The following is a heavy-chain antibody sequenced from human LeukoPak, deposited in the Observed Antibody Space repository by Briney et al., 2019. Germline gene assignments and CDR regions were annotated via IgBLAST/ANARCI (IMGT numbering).Heavy chain of an antibody. CDR1: GFTFSSYW. CDR3: ARDYLVVASNWFDP. V-gene: IGHV3-74*01. D-gene: IGHD2-15*01. Sequence: GGSLRLSCAASGFTFSSYWMHWVRQGPGKGLVWVSRINSDGSSTSYADSVKGRFTISRDNAKNTLFLQMNSLRAEGTAVYYCARDYLVVASNWFDPWGQGTLVTVSS. J-gene: IGHJ5*01. CDR2: INSDGSST.